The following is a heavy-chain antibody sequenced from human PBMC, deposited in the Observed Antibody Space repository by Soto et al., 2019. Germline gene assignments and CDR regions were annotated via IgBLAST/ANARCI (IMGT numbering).Heavy chain of an antibody. CDR3: ARSNSYYYDSSGYYYGDAFDI. CDR2: ISSSSSYI. CDR1: GFTFSSYS. Sequence: PGGSLILSCAASGFTFSSYSMNWVRQAPGKGLEWVSSISSSSSYIYYADSVKGRFTISRDNAKNSLYLQMNSLRAEDTAVYYCARSNSYYYDSSGYYYGDAFDIWGQGTMVTVSS. D-gene: IGHD3-22*01. V-gene: IGHV3-21*01. J-gene: IGHJ3*02.